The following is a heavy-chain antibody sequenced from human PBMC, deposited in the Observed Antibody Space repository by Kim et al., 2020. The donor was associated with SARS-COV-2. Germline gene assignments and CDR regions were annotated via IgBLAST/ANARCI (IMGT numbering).Heavy chain of an antibody. D-gene: IGHD4-17*01. J-gene: IGHJ5*02. V-gene: IGHV3-23*01. CDR3: ANTNYGDYVFPFDP. Sequence: DSVKGRFTISRDNSKNTLYLQMNSLRAEDTAVYYCANTNYGDYVFPFDPWGQGTLVTVSS.